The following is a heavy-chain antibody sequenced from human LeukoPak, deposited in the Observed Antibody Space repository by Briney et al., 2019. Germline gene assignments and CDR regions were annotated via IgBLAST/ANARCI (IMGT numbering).Heavy chain of an antibody. CDR3: GKTTVGYSSGQKPAWPVDY. Sequence: PGGSLRLSCEASGFTFGSHAMYWVRKAQGKGLEWVAGIFGSGGSPHYADSVKGRFTISRDNSRNTVYLQINSLRAEDTAVYYCGKTTVGYSSGQKPAWPVDYWGQGTLVTVSS. D-gene: IGHD5-18*01. V-gene: IGHV3-23*01. J-gene: IGHJ4*02. CDR2: IFGSGGSP. CDR1: GFTFGSHA.